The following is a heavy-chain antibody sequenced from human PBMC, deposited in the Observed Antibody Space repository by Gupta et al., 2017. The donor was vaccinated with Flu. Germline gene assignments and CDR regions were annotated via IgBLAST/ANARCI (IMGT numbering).Heavy chain of an antibody. CDR3: AREGYRRDPNDY. V-gene: IGHV3-21*01. D-gene: IGHD1-1*01. CDR2: ISSSSSYI. CDR1: GFTFGSCC. J-gene: IGHJ4*02. Sequence: EVQRVAPGGGLVTPGGSLRITCAASGFTFGSCCMNWVRQAPGKGLEWVSSISSSSSYIYYADSVKGRITIFRDNAKNSLYLQMNSLGVENTAVYYGAREGYRRDPNDYWGQGTLVTVSS.